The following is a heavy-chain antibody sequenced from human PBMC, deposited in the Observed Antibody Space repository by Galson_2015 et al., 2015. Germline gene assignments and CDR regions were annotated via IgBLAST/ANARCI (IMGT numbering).Heavy chain of an antibody. CDR1: GFTFSTSA. CDR2: LLSDGYRK. CDR3: AREGAGTGSTGIDY. D-gene: IGHD3/OR15-3a*01. J-gene: IGHJ4*02. V-gene: IGHV3-30-3*01. Sequence: SLRLSCAASGFTFSTSAMHWVRQAPGKGLEWLAVLLSDGYRKFYSDSVKGRFTISRDSSKNTLYLQMDSLRGEETAVYYCAREGAGTGSTGIDYWGQGTLVTVSS.